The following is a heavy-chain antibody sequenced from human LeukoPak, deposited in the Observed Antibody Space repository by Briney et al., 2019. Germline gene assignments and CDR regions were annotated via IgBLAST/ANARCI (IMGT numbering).Heavy chain of an antibody. D-gene: IGHD3-10*01. V-gene: IGHV4-39*01. CDR1: GGSISSSSYY. Sequence: PSETLSLTCTVSGGSISSSSYYWGWIRQPPGKGLEWIGSIYYSGSTYYNPSLKSRVTISVDTSKNQFSLKLSSVTAADTAVYYWAKGGGVRDAFDIWGQGTMVTVSS. J-gene: IGHJ3*02. CDR3: AKGGGVRDAFDI. CDR2: IYYSGST.